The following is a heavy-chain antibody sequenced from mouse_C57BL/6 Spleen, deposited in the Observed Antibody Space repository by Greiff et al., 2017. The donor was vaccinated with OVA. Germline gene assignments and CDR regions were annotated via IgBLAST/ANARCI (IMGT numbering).Heavy chain of an antibody. D-gene: IGHD2-5*01. CDR2: INPNNGGT. J-gene: IGHJ2*01. Sequence: VHVKQSGPELVKPGASVKMSCKASGYTFTDYNMHWVKQSHGKSLEWIGYINPNNGGTSYNQKFKGKATLTVNKSSSTAYMELRSLTSEDSAVYYCARSTYYSNYDYWGQGTTLTVSS. CDR1: GYTFTDYN. V-gene: IGHV1-22*01. CDR3: ARSTYYSNYDY.